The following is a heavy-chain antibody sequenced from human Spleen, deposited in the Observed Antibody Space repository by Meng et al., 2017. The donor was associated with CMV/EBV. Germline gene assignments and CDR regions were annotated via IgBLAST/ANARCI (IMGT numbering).Heavy chain of an antibody. CDR1: GYSISSSNW. Sequence: QLQRLESGPGLLMPSDPRSLTSAVSGYSISSSNWWGWIRQPPGKGLEWIGRIYTSGSTNYNPSLKSRVTMSVDTSKNQFSLKLSSVTAADTAVYYCARASGSYFPFDYWGQGTLVTVSS. D-gene: IGHD1-26*01. J-gene: IGHJ4*02. CDR2: IYTSGST. V-gene: IGHV4-28*03. CDR3: ARASGSYFPFDY.